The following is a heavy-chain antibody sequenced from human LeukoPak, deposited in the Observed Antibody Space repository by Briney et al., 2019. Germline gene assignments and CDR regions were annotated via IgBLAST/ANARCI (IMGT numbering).Heavy chain of an antibody. CDR2: ISNDGGT. J-gene: IGHJ4*02. V-gene: IGHV3-53*01. Sequence: GGSLRLSCAASGFTFSSYSINWVRQAPGKGLECVSVISNDGGTYYADSVKGRFTISRDTSKNTVSLQMNSLRAEDTAVYYCAGDKTTGGWYEFDYWGQGALVTVSS. D-gene: IGHD6-19*01. CDR1: GFTFSSYS. CDR3: AGDKTTGGWYEFDY.